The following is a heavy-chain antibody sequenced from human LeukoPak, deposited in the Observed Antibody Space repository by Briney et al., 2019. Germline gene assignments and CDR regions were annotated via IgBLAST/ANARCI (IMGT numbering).Heavy chain of an antibody. D-gene: IGHD6-13*01. CDR3: AISITAALGFQY. J-gene: IGHJ1*01. CDR2: IYYSGST. V-gene: IGHV4-30-4*01. CDR1: GGSINNGDYY. Sequence: PSETLSLTCTVSGGSINNGDYYWSWIRQPPGKGLEWIGYIYYSGSTYYNPSLKCRVTMSVDTSKKQFSLKLSSVTAADTAIYYCAISITAALGFQYWGQGTLVTVSS.